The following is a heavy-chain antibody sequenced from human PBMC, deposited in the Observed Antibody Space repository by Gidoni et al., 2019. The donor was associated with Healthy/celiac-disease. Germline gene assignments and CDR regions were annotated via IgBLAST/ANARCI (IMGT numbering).Heavy chain of an antibody. CDR1: GFTVSSNY. J-gene: IGHJ4*02. D-gene: IGHD3-9*01. Sequence: EVQLVESGGGLVQPGGSLRLSCAASGFTVSSNYMSWVRQAPGKGLEWVSVIYSGGSTYYADSVKGRFTISRDNSKNTLYLQMNSLRAEDTAVYYCASTYYDILTGHDYWGQGTLVTVSS. CDR2: IYSGGST. CDR3: ASTYYDILTGHDY. V-gene: IGHV3-66*01.